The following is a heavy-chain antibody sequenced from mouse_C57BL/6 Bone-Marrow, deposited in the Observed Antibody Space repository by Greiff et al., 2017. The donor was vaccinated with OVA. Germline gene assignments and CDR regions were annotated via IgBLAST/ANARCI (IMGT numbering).Heavy chain of an antibody. J-gene: IGHJ2*01. Sequence: VQLQQSGPVLVKPGASVKMSCKASGYTFTDYYMNWVKQSHGKSLEWIGVINPYNGGTSYNQKFKGKATLTVHKSSSTAYMELNSLTSEDSAVYYCARPGYFDYWGQGTTLTVSS. V-gene: IGHV1-19*01. CDR2: INPYNGGT. CDR1: GYTFTDYY. CDR3: ARPGYFDY.